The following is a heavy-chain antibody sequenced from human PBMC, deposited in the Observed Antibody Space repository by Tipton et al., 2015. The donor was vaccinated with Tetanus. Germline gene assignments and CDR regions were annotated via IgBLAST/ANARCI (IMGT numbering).Heavy chain of an antibody. Sequence: EVQLVQSGTEVKKPGESLKISCKASGYIFSTNWIGWVRQMPGKGLEWMGIIFPGDSDTRYSPSFQGQVTISVDKSINTAYLQWSSLKASDTSMFYCARAHCTDGVCNFDFWGQGALVTVAS. D-gene: IGHD2-8*01. CDR3: ARAHCTDGVCNFDF. J-gene: IGHJ4*02. V-gene: IGHV5-51*01. CDR1: GYIFSTNW. CDR2: IFPGDSDT.